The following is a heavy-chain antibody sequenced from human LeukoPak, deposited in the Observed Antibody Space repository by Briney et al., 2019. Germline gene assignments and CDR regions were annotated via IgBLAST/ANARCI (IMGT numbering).Heavy chain of an antibody. J-gene: IGHJ4*01. Sequence: GGSLRLSCAASGFTFSSYAMHWVRQAPGKGLEHVSTIGSDGDGTYYADSVKDRFIISRDNSKNAVYLQMNSLRPEDTAVYYCVSPVFINFWGQGTLVTVSS. CDR1: GFTFSSYA. V-gene: IGHV3-64D*06. D-gene: IGHD1-14*01. CDR3: VSPVFINF. CDR2: IGSDGDGT.